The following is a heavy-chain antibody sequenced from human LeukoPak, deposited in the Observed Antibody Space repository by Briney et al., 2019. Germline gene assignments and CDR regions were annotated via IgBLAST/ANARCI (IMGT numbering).Heavy chain of an antibody. Sequence: GGSLRLSCAASGFTFRDYYMGWIRQAPGKGLEWNSYISETGTTIYQPDSVKGRFSISRDNAKNSLFLQMNRLRPEDTAVYYCARTSYPWNWGQGTLVTVSS. CDR2: ISETGTTI. CDR1: GFTFRDYY. CDR3: ARTSYPWN. D-gene: IGHD3-16*02. V-gene: IGHV3-11*01. J-gene: IGHJ4*02.